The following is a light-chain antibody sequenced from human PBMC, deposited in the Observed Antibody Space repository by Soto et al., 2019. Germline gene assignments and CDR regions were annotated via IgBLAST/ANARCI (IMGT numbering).Light chain of an antibody. CDR1: SSDVGSYNL. J-gene: IGLJ1*01. Sequence: QSVLTQPASVSGSPGQPITISCTGTSSDVGSYNLVSWYQQHPGKAPKLMIYEGSKRPSGVSNRFSGSKSGNTASLTISGLQAEDEADYYCCSYAGSSTLDVFGTGTKVTVL. CDR2: EGS. CDR3: CSYAGSSTLDV. V-gene: IGLV2-23*01.